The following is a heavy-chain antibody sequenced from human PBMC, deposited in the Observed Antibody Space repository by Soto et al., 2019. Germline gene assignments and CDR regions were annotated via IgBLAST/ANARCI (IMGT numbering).Heavy chain of an antibody. Sequence: ASVKVSCKASGGTFSSYAISWVRQAPGQGLEWMGGISAYNGNTNYAQKLQGRVTMTTDTSTSTAYMELRSLRSDDTAVYYCHGGMDVWGQGTTVTVSS. J-gene: IGHJ6*02. CDR1: GGTFSSYA. V-gene: IGHV1-18*01. CDR2: ISAYNGNT. CDR3: HGGMDV.